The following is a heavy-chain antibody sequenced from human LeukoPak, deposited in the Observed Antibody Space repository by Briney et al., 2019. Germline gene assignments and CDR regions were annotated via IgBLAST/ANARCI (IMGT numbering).Heavy chain of an antibody. CDR1: GGSISSTNW. CDR2: SYHSGTT. V-gene: IGHV4-4*02. CDR3: ARVAGSGARNWFDP. D-gene: IGHD3-10*01. J-gene: IGHJ5*02. Sequence: PSETLSLTCAVSGGSISSTNWWSWVRPPPGKGLEWIGESYHSGTTNYNPSLKSRATISVDKSKNQFSLKLSSVTAADTAMYYCARVAGSGARNWFDPWGQGTLVTVSS.